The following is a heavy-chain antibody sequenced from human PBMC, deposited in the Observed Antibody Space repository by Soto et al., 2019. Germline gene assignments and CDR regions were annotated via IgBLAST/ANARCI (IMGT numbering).Heavy chain of an antibody. J-gene: IGHJ4*02. CDR1: GFTFSSYG. CDR2: ISYDGSNK. CDR3: AKFGRSIAARPVY. D-gene: IGHD6-6*01. V-gene: IGHV3-30*18. Sequence: GGSLRLSCAASGFTFSSYGMHWVRQAPGKGLEWVAVISYDGSNKYYADSMKGRFTISRDNSKNTLYLQMNSLRAEDTAVYYCAKFGRSIAARPVYWGQGTLVTVSS.